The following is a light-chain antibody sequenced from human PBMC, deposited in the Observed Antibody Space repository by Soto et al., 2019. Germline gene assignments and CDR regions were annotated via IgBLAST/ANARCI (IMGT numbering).Light chain of an antibody. V-gene: IGKV3-15*01. Sequence: EIVMTQSPATLSVSPGERATLSCRASQRVSSNLAWYQQKPGQAPRLLIYGESTRATGIPARFSGIGSGAEFTLTISSLQSEDFAVYYCQQYNNWPYTFGQGTKVEIK. CDR2: GES. CDR1: QRVSSN. CDR3: QQYNNWPYT. J-gene: IGKJ2*01.